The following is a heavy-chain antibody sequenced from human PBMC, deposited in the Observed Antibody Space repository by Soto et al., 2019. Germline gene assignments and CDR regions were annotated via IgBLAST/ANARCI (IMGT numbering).Heavy chain of an antibody. J-gene: IGHJ5*02. CDR2: ISGSGGST. D-gene: IGHD3-3*01. CDR1: GFTFSSYA. CDR3: EKDPYDFLDWVWFDP. Sequence: GGSLRLSCAASGFTFSSYAMSWVRQAPGKGLEWVSAISGSGGSTYYADSVKGRFTISRDNSKNTLYLQMNSLRAEDTAVYYCEKDPYDFLDWVWFDPWGQGTLVTVSS. V-gene: IGHV3-23*01.